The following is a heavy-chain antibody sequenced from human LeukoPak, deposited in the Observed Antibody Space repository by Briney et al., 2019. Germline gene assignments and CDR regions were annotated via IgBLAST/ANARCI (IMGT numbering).Heavy chain of an antibody. Sequence: SETLSLTCTVSGGSISSSSYYWGWIRQPPGKGLEWIGSIYYSGSTYYNPSLKSRVTISVDTSKNQFPLKLSSVTAADTAVYYCARTVQGYSYGYYFDYWGQGTLVTVSS. V-gene: IGHV4-39*01. CDR1: GGSISSSSYY. D-gene: IGHD5-18*01. J-gene: IGHJ4*02. CDR3: ARTVQGYSYGYYFDY. CDR2: IYYSGST.